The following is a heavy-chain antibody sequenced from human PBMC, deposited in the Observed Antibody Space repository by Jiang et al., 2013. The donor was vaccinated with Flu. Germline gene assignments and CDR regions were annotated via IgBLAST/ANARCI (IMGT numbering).Heavy chain of an antibody. J-gene: IGHJ3*02. CDR3: AKVSVPAADDAFDI. CDR2: ISYDGSNK. D-gene: IGHD2-2*01. Sequence: RLSCAASGFTFSSYGMHWVRQAPGKGLEWVAVISYDGSNKYYADSVKGRFTISRDNSKNTLYLQMNSLRAEDTAVYYCAKVSVPAADDAFDIWGQGTMVTVSS. CDR1: GFTFSSYG. V-gene: IGHV3-30*18.